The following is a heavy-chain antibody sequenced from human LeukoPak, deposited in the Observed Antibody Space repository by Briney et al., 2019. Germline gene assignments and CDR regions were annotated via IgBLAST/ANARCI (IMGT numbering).Heavy chain of an antibody. CDR2: ISSSSNYI. CDR1: GFTFSSYS. Sequence: GGSLILSCAASGFTFSSYSMNWVRQAPGKGLEWVSSISSSSNYIYYADSVKGRFTISRDNAKNSLYLQMNSLRAEDTAVYYCARDRSGYYYDSSGYKPDSWFDPWGQGTLVTVSS. J-gene: IGHJ5*02. CDR3: ARDRSGYYYDSSGYKPDSWFDP. V-gene: IGHV3-21*01. D-gene: IGHD3-22*01.